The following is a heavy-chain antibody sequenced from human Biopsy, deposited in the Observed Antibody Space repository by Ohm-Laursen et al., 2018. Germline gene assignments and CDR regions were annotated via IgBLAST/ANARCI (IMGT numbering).Heavy chain of an antibody. Sequence: SETLSLTCSVSGASVSSDYWSWIRQPAGKGLEWIGRTYISGRTNYNPSLKSRVTVSVDTSKNQISLRLSSVTAADSAIYYCARERQFRFLEGAFNYWGQGILVTVSS. CDR3: ARERQFRFLEGAFNY. J-gene: IGHJ4*02. CDR1: GASVSSDY. CDR2: TYISGRT. D-gene: IGHD3-3*01. V-gene: IGHV4-4*07.